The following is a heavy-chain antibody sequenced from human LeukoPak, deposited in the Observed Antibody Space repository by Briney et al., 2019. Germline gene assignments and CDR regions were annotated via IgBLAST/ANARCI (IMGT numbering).Heavy chain of an antibody. J-gene: IGHJ4*02. CDR2: IIPNSGAT. Sequence: ASVKVSCKPSGYIFTAYHLHWVRQAPGQGLEWMGRIIPNSGATNYAQNFQGRVTMTRDMSISTAYMDLSSLTPDDTAVYFCARDQGSLTRSWYTGYWGQGTQVTVSS. D-gene: IGHD6-13*01. CDR3: ARDQGSLTRSWYTGY. CDR1: GYIFTAYH. V-gene: IGHV1-2*06.